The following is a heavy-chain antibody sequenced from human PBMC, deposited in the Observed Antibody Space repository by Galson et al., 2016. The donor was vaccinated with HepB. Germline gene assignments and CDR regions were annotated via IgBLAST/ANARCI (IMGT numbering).Heavy chain of an antibody. CDR2: ISRGSGTI. Sequence: SLRLSCAASGFTFSSYGMNWIRQAPGKGLEWVSYISRGSGTIYSADSVRGRFTVSRDNARNSLYLQMNSLRDEDTAVYYCATSDSGGDTFVDVWGQGTTVIVTS. D-gene: IGHD4-23*01. V-gene: IGHV3-48*02. CDR3: ATSDSGGDTFVDV. CDR1: GFTFSSYG. J-gene: IGHJ6*02.